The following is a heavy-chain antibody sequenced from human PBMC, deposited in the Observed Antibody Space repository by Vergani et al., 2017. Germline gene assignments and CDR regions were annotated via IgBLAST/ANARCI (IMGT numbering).Heavy chain of an antibody. CDR1: GFTFSSYE. CDR2: ISSSGSTI. CDR3: ASLWVVVVPAAPIDY. Sequence: EVQLVESGGGLVQPGRSLRLSCAASGFTFSSYEMNWVRQAPGKGLEWVSYISSSGSTIYYADSVKGRFTISRDNSKNTLYLQMNSLRAEDTAVYYCASLWVVVVPAAPIDYWGQGTLVTVSS. J-gene: IGHJ4*02. D-gene: IGHD2-2*01. V-gene: IGHV3-48*03.